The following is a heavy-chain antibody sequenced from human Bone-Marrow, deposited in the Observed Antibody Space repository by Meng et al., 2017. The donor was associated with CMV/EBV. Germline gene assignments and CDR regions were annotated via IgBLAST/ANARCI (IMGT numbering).Heavy chain of an antibody. J-gene: IGHJ6*02. CDR3: AHRANFVPATRGRYYYYYGMDV. D-gene: IGHD3-9*01. Sequence: SGPTLVKPTPPLTLTCTFSGWSLSTSGVAVGWIRQPPGKALDWLALMYWNDDERYSPSLKSRLTITKDTCKNQVVLTMTNRDPMDKATYYCAHRANFVPATRGRYYYYYGMDVWGQGTTVTVSS. V-gene: IGHV2-5*01. CDR1: GWSLSTSGVA. CDR2: MYWNDDE.